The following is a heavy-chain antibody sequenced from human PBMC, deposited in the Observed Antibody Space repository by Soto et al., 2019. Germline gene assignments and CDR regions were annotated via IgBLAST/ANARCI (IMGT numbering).Heavy chain of an antibody. J-gene: IGHJ4*02. CDR1: GASISNGYYS. D-gene: IGHD1-26*01. V-gene: IGHV4-30-4*01. CDR2: IHSGGTT. CDR3: TRGPSGDKVDY. Sequence: QVQLQEPGPRLVEPSHTLSLTCTVSGASISNGYYSWSWIRQSPGTGLEWIGHIHSGGTTYSNPSLKSRLTISVDMSKNQFSLQLSSLTTADSDVYYCTRGPSGDKVDYWGQGTLVTVSS.